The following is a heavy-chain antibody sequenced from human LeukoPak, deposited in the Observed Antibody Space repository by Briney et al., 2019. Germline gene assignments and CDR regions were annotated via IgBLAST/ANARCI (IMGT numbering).Heavy chain of an antibody. Sequence: GGSLRLSCAASGFTFSSYWMTWVRQAPGKRLEWVANIKQDGSEKYYVDSVKGRFTISRDNAKNSLYLQMNSLRAEDTAVYYCARDYNWNDFDYWGQGTLVTVSS. V-gene: IGHV3-7*04. D-gene: IGHD1-20*01. CDR2: IKQDGSEK. CDR3: ARDYNWNDFDY. CDR1: GFTFSSYW. J-gene: IGHJ4*02.